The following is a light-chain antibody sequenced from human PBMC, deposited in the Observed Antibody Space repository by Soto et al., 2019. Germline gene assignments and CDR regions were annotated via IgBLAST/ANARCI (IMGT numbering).Light chain of an antibody. Sequence: EVVLTHSPGTLSLSPCDRAALSSGASQSVTSKLAWYQQKPGQAPRLLISGASNRATGIPDRFSGSGSGTDFTLTISRLEPEDFAVYYCQQYIKWPITFGQGTRLEIK. J-gene: IGKJ5*01. CDR3: QQYIKWPIT. V-gene: IGKV3-20*01. CDR2: GAS. CDR1: QSVTSK.